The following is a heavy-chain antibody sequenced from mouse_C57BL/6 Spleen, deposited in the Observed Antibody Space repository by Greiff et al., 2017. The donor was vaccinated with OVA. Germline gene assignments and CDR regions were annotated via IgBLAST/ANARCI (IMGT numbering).Heavy chain of an antibody. J-gene: IGHJ2*01. V-gene: IGHV6-6*01. Sequence: EVQLQESGGGLVQPGGSMKLSCAASGFTFSDAWMDWVRQSPEKGLEWVAEIRNKANNHATYYAESVKGRFTISRDDSKSSVYLQMISLRAEDTGIYYCTRIYYYGSSHFDYWGQGTTLTVSS. CDR2: IRNKANNHAT. D-gene: IGHD1-1*01. CDR3: TRIYYYGSSHFDY. CDR1: GFTFSDAW.